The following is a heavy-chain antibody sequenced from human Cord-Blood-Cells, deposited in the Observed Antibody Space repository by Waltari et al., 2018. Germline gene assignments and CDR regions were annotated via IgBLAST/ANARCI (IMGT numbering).Heavy chain of an antibody. Sequence: QVQLQESGPGLVKPSETLSLTCTVSGGSISSYYWSWIRQPPGKGLEWIGYIYYSGSTNYHPPLKSRVTISVNTSKNQFSLKLSSVTAADTAVYYCARVLGIEYDYMDVWGKGTTVTVSS. D-gene: IGHD3-16*01. CDR3: ARVLGIEYDYMDV. J-gene: IGHJ6*03. V-gene: IGHV4-59*01. CDR2: IYYSGST. CDR1: GGSISSYY.